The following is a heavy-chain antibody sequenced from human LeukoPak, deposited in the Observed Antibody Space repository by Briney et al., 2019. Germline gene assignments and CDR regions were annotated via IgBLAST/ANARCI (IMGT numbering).Heavy chain of an antibody. V-gene: IGHV3-48*01. D-gene: IGHD6-19*01. J-gene: IGHJ3*02. Sequence: GGSLRLSCAASGFTFSSYSMNWVRQAPGKGLEWVSYISSSSSTIYYADSVKGRFTISRDNAKNSLYLQMNSLRAEDTAVYYCARDSPIAVGTDDAFDIWGQGTMVTVSS. CDR3: ARDSPIAVGTDDAFDI. CDR1: GFTFSSYS. CDR2: ISSSSSTI.